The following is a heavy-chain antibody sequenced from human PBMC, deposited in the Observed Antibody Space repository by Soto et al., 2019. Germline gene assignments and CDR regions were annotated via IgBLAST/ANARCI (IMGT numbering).Heavy chain of an antibody. CDR3: AKDLHSSGWAAYNFDY. J-gene: IGHJ4*02. CDR2: ISYDGSNK. D-gene: IGHD6-25*01. Sequence: RRLSCSASGFTFSNFGMHWVRQAPGKGLEWVALISYDGSNKYYADSVKGRFTISRDSTKNTLSLQINSLRAEDSAVYYCAKDLHSSGWAAYNFDYWGQGTLVTVSS. CDR1: GFTFSNFG. V-gene: IGHV3-30*18.